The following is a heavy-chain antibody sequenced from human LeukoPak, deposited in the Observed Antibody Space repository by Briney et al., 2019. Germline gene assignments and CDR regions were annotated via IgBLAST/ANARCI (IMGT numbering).Heavy chain of an antibody. CDR1: GFTFSSYA. J-gene: IGHJ4*02. Sequence: PGGSLRLSCAPSGFTFSSYAMHWVRQAPGKGLEYVSAISSDGVTTYYANSVKGRFTISRDNSKNTLYLQVGSLRVEDMAVYYCARGNLFYFDYWGQGTLVTVSS. V-gene: IGHV3-64*01. CDR3: ARGNLFYFDY. CDR2: ISSDGVTT.